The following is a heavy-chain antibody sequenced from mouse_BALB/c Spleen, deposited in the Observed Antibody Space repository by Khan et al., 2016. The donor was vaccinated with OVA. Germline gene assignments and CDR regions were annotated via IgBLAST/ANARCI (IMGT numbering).Heavy chain of an antibody. Sequence: VQLVESGAELAKPGASVKMSCKASGYTFTSYWMHWVNQRPGRGLEWIGYINPSTGYTEYNQRFKDKATLTADKSSSTDYMQLSSLTSEDSAVYYCANHGSSSAWLTYWGQGTLVTVSA. J-gene: IGHJ3*01. CDR1: GYTFTSYW. CDR2: INPSTGYT. V-gene: IGHV1-7*01. CDR3: ANHGSSSAWLTY. D-gene: IGHD1-1*01.